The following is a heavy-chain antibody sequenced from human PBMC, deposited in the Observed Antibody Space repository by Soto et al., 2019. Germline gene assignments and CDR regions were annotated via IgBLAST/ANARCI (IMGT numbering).Heavy chain of an antibody. V-gene: IGHV5-51*01. CDR2: IYSVDSLT. J-gene: IGHJ4*02. CDR3: ASAFHGNCYWDY. D-gene: IGHD1-7*01. CDR1: GHSFTNYW. Sequence: DVQLVQSGAEVKEPGESLKISCTGSGHSFTNYWIGWVCQMPGEGLEWIGLIYSVDSLTYYAPPFRGQVTISVDKSINTAYLQWSSLKASDTAMYYCASAFHGNCYWDYWGQGTLVTVPS.